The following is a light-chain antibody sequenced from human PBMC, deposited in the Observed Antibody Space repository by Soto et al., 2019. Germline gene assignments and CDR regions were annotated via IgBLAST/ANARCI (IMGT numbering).Light chain of an antibody. V-gene: IGLV2-11*01. CDR3: CSYAGSYTGV. J-gene: IGLJ3*02. Sequence: QSALTQPRSVSGSPGQSVTISCTGTSSDVGDYNYVSWYQQHPGKAPKLMIYDVNKRPSGVPDRFSGSKSGNTASLTISGLQPEDEADYYYCSYAGSYTGVFGGGTKLTVL. CDR1: SSDVGDYNY. CDR2: DVN.